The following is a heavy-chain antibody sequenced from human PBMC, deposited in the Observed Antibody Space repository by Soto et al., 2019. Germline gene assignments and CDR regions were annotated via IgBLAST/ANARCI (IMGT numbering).Heavy chain of an antibody. V-gene: IGHV3-23*01. D-gene: IGHD5-18*01. CDR2: ISTSGTST. J-gene: IGHJ6*02. Sequence: EVQLLESGGGLVQPGGSLRLSCAASGFTFSNYAMSWVRQAPGKGLEWVSAISTSGTSTYYADSVKGRFTISRDNSKNTLYLQMNSLRAEDTGLYFCAKAPGYTYSSYNYYALDVWGQGTTVTVSS. CDR3: AKAPGYTYSSYNYYALDV. CDR1: GFTFSNYA.